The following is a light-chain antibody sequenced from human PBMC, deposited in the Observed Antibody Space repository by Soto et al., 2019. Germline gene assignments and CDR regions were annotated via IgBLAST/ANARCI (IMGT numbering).Light chain of an antibody. J-gene: IGKJ2*01. Sequence: EIVLTQSPGTLSLSPGERATLSCRASQSVSSSYLAWYQQKPGQAPRLLIYGASSRATEIPDRFSGSGSGTACTLTISTLEPEDFAVYSCQQYGSSPPYTFGHRTKLLIK. V-gene: IGKV3-20*01. CDR2: GAS. CDR1: QSVSSSY. CDR3: QQYGSSPPYT.